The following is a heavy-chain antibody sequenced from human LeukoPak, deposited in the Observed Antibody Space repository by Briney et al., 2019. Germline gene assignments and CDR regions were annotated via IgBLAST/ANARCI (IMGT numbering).Heavy chain of an antibody. D-gene: IGHD3-22*01. Sequence: PSETLSLTCAVYGGSFSGYYWSWIRQPPGKGLEWIGEINHSGSTNYNPSLKSRVTISVDTSKNQFSLKLSSVTAADTAVYYCARGGDYYDISGHTFWGQGTLVTVSS. CDR2: INHSGST. CDR1: GGSFSGYY. V-gene: IGHV4-34*01. CDR3: ARGGDYYDISGHTF. J-gene: IGHJ4*02.